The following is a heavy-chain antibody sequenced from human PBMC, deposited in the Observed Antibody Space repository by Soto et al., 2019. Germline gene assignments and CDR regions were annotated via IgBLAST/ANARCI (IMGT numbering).Heavy chain of an antibody. CDR2: ISSSSSYI. CDR3: ARDRGVRGVYYYYYGMDV. Sequence: PVGSLRLSCAASGFTFSSYSMNWVRQAPGKGLEWVSSISSSSSYIYYADSVKGRFTISRDNAKNSLYLQMNSLRAEDTAVYYCARDRGVRGVYYYYYGMDVWGQGTTVTVSS. D-gene: IGHD3-10*01. V-gene: IGHV3-21*01. J-gene: IGHJ6*02. CDR1: GFTFSSYS.